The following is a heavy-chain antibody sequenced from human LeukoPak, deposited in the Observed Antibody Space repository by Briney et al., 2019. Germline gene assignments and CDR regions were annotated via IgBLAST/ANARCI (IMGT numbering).Heavy chain of an antibody. CDR3: ARESSSSGGFDY. J-gene: IGHJ4*02. CDR1: GGTFSSYT. D-gene: IGHD6-6*01. V-gene: IGHV1-69*04. Sequence: ASVKVSCKASGGTFSSYTISWVRQAPGQGLEWRGRIIPILGIANYAQKFQGRVTITADKSTSTAYMELSSLRSEDTAVYYCARESSSSGGFDYWGQGTLVTVSS. CDR2: IIPILGIA.